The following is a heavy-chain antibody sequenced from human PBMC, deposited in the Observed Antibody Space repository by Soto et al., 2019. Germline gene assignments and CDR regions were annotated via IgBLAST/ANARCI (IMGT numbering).Heavy chain of an antibody. CDR3: ASLTMVRGVIISV. D-gene: IGHD3-10*01. CDR1: GGSFSGYY. J-gene: IGHJ6*02. Sequence: PSETLSLTCAVYGGSFSGYYWSWIRQPPGKGLEWIGEINHSGSTNYNPSLKSRVTISVDTSKNQFSLKLSSVTAADTAVYYCASLTMVRGVIISVWGQGTTVTVSS. V-gene: IGHV4-34*01. CDR2: INHSGST.